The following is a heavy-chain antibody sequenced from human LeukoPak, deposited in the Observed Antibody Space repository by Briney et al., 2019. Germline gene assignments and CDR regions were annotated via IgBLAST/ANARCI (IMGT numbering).Heavy chain of an antibody. V-gene: IGHV3-48*01. CDR1: GFTFSSYS. CDR3: ARDYEDYYGSGSYYYYFDY. J-gene: IGHJ4*02. CDR2: ISSSSSTI. Sequence: PGGSLRLSCAASGFTFSSYSMNWVRQAPGKGQEWVSYISSSSSTIYYADSVKGRFTISRDNAKNSLYLQMNSLRAEDTAVYYCARDYEDYYGSGSYYYYFDYWGQGTLVTVSS. D-gene: IGHD3-10*01.